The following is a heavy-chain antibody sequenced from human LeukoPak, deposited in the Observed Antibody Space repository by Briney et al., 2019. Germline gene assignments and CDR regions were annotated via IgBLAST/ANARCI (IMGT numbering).Heavy chain of an antibody. D-gene: IGHD3-10*01. J-gene: IGHJ5*02. CDR2: ISSNGGST. CDR3: VKDQRGYYGSGSSFDP. V-gene: IGHV3-64D*06. CDR1: GFTFGSYA. Sequence: GGSLRLSCSASGFTFGSYALHWVRQAPGKGLEYVSAISSNGGSTYYANSVKGRFTISRDNSKNTLYLQMSSLRAEDTAVYYCVKDQRGYYGSGSSFDPWGQGSLVTVSS.